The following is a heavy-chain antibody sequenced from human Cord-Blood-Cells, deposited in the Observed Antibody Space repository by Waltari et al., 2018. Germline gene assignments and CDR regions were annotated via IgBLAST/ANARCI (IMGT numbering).Heavy chain of an antibody. Sequence: QVQLQQWGAGLLKPSETLSLTCAVYGGSFSGYYWSWIRQPPGKGLECIGELNHSGSTNYNPSLKSRVTVSVDTSKNQFSLKLSSVTSADTAVYYCAMISGWYFDYWGQGTLVTVSS. D-gene: IGHD6-19*01. V-gene: IGHV4-34*01. CDR3: AMISGWYFDY. J-gene: IGHJ4*02. CDR1: GGSFSGYY. CDR2: LNHSGST.